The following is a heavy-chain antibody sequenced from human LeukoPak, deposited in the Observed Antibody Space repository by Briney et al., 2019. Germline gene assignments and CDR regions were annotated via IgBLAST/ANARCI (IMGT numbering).Heavy chain of an antibody. D-gene: IGHD4-17*01. CDR1: GYTFTSYY. V-gene: IGHV1-46*01. Sequence: ASGKVSCKASGYTFTSYYMHWVRQAPGQGLEGMGIINPSGGCTSYAQKFQGRVTMTRDTYTSKVYMELSSLRYEDTAVYYCARDRSTVTNDYYYGMDVWGQGPTVSVSS. J-gene: IGHJ6*02. CDR2: INPSGGCT. CDR3: ARDRSTVTNDYYYGMDV.